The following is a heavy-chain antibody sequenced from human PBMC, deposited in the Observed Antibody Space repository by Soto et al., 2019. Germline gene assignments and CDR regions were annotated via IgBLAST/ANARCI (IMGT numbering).Heavy chain of an antibody. V-gene: IGHV3-30-3*02. J-gene: IGHJ4*02. D-gene: IGHD3-9*01. CDR2: ISYDGDNK. CDR3: AKVRRDFAWLSELDYFDY. CDR1: GFTFSTHD. Sequence: GGSLRLSCAASGFTFSTHDMHWVRQAPGKGLEWLAVISYDGDNKYYADPVKGRFTISRDNSKNMLYLQMNRLRAEDTAVYYCAKVRRDFAWLSELDYFDYWGQGTPVTVSS.